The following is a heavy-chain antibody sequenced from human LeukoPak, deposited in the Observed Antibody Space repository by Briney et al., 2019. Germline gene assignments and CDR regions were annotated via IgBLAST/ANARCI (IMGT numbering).Heavy chain of an antibody. V-gene: IGHV3-23*01. Sequence: AGSLRLSCAASGFTFSSYAMSWVRQAPGKELEWVSAISGSGGSTYYADSVKGRFTISRDNSKNTLYLQMNSLRAEDTAVYYCARQDYWNYYYYMDVWGKGTTVTVSS. D-gene: IGHD1-1*01. J-gene: IGHJ6*03. CDR3: ARQDYWNYYYYMDV. CDR1: GFTFSSYA. CDR2: ISGSGGST.